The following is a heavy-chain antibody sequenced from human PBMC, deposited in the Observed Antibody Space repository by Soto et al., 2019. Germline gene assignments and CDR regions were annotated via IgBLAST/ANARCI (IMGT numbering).Heavy chain of an antibody. V-gene: IGHV3-49*03. CDR2: IRNQSCQETT. Sequence: PGGSLRLSCTVSGFPFDGYAINWIRQAPGKGLEWVGVIRNQSCQETTEYAAAVKGRFTISRDTSNGIAYLQMKSVNIEDSAVYYCMGAESRDTECFSLYWGQGTPVTVSS. J-gene: IGHJ4*02. D-gene: IGHD3-16*01. CDR1: GFPFDGYA. CDR3: MGAESRDTECFSLY.